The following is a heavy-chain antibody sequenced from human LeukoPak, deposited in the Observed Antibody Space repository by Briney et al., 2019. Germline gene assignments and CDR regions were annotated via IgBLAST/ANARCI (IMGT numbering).Heavy chain of an antibody. V-gene: IGHV4-61*08. CDR3: ARAISGSYSQFDY. CDR2: IYYSGST. J-gene: IGHJ4*02. Sequence: SETLSLTCTVSGGSISSGGYYWSWIRQPPGKGLEWIGYIYYSGSTNYNPSLKSRVTISVDTSKNQFSLKLSSVTAADTAVYYCARAISGSYSQFDYWGQGTLVTVSS. CDR1: GGSISSGGYY. D-gene: IGHD1-26*01.